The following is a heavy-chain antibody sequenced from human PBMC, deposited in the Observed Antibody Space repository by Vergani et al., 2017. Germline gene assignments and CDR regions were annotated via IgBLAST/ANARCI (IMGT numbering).Heavy chain of an antibody. D-gene: IGHD6-13*01. CDR2: IRSKAYGGTT. CDR3: AREGGRIAAAGTYYGMDV. CDR1: GFTFGDYA. J-gene: IGHJ6*02. V-gene: IGHV3-49*04. Sequence: EVQLVESGGGLVQPGRSLRLSCTASGFTFGDYAMSWVRQAPGKGLEWVGFIRSKAYGGTTEYAASVKGRFTISRDDSKSIAYLQMNSLKTEDTAVYYCAREGGRIAAAGTYYGMDVWGQGTTVTVSS.